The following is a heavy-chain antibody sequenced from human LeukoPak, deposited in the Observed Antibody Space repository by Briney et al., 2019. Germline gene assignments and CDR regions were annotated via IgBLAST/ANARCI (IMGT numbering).Heavy chain of an antibody. CDR2: IYTSGST. CDR1: GGSISSYY. Sequence: PSETLSLTCTVSGGSISSYYWSWIRQPAGKGLEWIGRIYTSGSTNYNPSLKSRVTMSVDTSKNQFSLKLSSVTAADTAVYYCARDVSYDSSASNWFDPWGQGTLVTVSS. D-gene: IGHD3-22*01. CDR3: ARDVSYDSSASNWFDP. V-gene: IGHV4-4*07. J-gene: IGHJ5*02.